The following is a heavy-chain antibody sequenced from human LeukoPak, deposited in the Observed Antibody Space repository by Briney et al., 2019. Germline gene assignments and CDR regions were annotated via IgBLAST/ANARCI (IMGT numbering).Heavy chain of an antibody. J-gene: IGHJ4*02. V-gene: IGHV3-23*01. CDR1: GFTFTDYA. D-gene: IGHD6-19*01. Sequence: GGSLRLSCAASGFTFTDYAMSWVRQAPGRGLEWVSTLSGTGNTAYYADSVKGRFTISRDNSKNTLFLQTNSLRDEDTAVYYCAKDSSAWSQCVDYWGQGTLVTVSS. CDR2: LSGTGNTA. CDR3: AKDSSAWSQCVDY.